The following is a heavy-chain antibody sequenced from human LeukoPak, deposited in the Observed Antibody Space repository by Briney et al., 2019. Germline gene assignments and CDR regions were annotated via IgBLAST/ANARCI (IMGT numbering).Heavy chain of an antibody. Sequence: SETLSLTCTVSGGSISSFYWSWIRQPPGKGLEWIGYIYYTGSTNYNPSLKSRVTILVDTSKNQFSLKLGSVTAADTALYYCAGGGGSMGNIWGQGTMVTVSS. J-gene: IGHJ3*02. D-gene: IGHD2-15*01. V-gene: IGHV4-59*01. CDR2: IYYTGST. CDR1: GGSISSFY. CDR3: AGGGGSMGNI.